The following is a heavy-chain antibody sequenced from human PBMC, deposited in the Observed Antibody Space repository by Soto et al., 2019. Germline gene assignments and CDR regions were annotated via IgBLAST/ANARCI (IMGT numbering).Heavy chain of an antibody. V-gene: IGHV1-3*01. CDR3: ARDTETLGPRANDALDI. CDR2: INVGSGNT. D-gene: IGHD3-3*02. Sequence: ASVKVSCKAAGYTFSAYTMNWVRQAPGQSLEWMGWINVGSGNTRYSQNFQGRVSITRDTSASTVYMELTGLKSEDTAMYYCARDTETLGPRANDALDIWGQGTMVTVSS. CDR1: GYTFSAYT. J-gene: IGHJ3*02.